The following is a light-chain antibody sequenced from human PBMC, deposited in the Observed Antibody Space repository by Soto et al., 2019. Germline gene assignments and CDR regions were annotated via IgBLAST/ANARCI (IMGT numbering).Light chain of an antibody. J-gene: IGLJ1*01. CDR3: SSYTSSSTLYV. CDR2: GVS. Sequence: QSALTQPASVSGSPGQSTTISCTGTSSDIGSFDYVSWYQLHPGKGPKLIIYGVSKRPSGVSNRFSGSKSGNTASLTISGLQAEDEADYYCSSYTSSSTLYVFGTGTKLTVL. CDR1: SSDIGSFDY. V-gene: IGLV2-14*01.